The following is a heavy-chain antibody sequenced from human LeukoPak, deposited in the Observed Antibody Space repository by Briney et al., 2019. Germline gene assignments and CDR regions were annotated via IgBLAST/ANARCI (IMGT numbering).Heavy chain of an antibody. Sequence: GGPLRLSCAASGFTFSHYWMTWVRQAPGKGLEWVAQINQDGSEEYYMDSVKARFTISRDNAKNSNSLRAEDTAVYYCVRDGGVSGYDLLDYWGQGTLVTVSS. V-gene: IGHV3-7*01. CDR3: VRDGGVSGYDLLDY. D-gene: IGHD5-12*01. CDR1: GFTFSHYW. J-gene: IGHJ4*02. CDR2: INQDGSEE.